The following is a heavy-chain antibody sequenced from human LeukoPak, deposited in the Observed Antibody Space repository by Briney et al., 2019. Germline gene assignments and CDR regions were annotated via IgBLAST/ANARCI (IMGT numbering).Heavy chain of an antibody. V-gene: IGHV4-38-2*01. CDR2: IYHSGTT. CDR3: AKPQSSLSHFYDS. J-gene: IGHJ4*02. Sequence: SETLSLTXAVSGYSISSGYYWGRIRQPPGKGLEWIGSIYHSGTTYYNPSLTSRVTISVDTSKNHFSLKVNSVTAADTAVYYCAKPQSSLSHFYDSWGQGTLVTVSS. D-gene: IGHD6-6*01. CDR1: GYSISSGYY.